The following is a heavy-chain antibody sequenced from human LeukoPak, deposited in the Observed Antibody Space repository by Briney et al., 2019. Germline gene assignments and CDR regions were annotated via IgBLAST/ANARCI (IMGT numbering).Heavy chain of an antibody. CDR3: ARESITMVRGAGWFDP. CDR2: IYYSGST. J-gene: IGHJ5*02. V-gene: IGHV4-59*01. D-gene: IGHD3-10*01. CDR1: GGSISSYY. Sequence: SETLSLTCTVSGGSISSYYWSWLRQPPGKGLEWIGYIYYSGSTNYNPSLKSRVTISVDTSRNQFSLKLSSVTAADTAVYYCARESITMVRGAGWFDPWGQGTLVTVSS.